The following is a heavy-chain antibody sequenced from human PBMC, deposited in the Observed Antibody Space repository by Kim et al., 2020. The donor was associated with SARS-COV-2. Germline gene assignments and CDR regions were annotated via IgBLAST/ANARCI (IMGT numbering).Heavy chain of an antibody. V-gene: IGHV1-8*01. Sequence: ASVKVSCKASGYTFTSYDINWVRQATGEGLEWMGWMNPNSGNTGYAQKFQGRVTMTRNTSISTAYMELSSLRSEDTAVYYCATNKRGWFGPVGYYYYYGMDVWGQGTTVTVSS. J-gene: IGHJ6*02. D-gene: IGHD3-10*01. CDR1: GYTFTSYD. CDR2: MNPNSGNT. CDR3: ATNKRGWFGPVGYYYYYGMDV.